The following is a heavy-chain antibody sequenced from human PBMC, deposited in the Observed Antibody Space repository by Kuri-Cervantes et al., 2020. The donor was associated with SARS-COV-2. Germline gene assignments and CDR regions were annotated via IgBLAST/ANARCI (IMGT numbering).Heavy chain of an antibody. D-gene: IGHD6-19*01. Sequence: KVSCKGSGYSFTSYWIGWVRQVPGKGLGWMGIIYPGDSDTRYSPSFQGQVTISADKSISTAYLQWSSLKASDTAVYYCARLEGGSGWELFDYWGQGTLVTVSS. CDR3: ARLEGGSGWELFDY. J-gene: IGHJ4*02. CDR1: GYSFTSYW. V-gene: IGHV5-51*01. CDR2: IYPGDSDT.